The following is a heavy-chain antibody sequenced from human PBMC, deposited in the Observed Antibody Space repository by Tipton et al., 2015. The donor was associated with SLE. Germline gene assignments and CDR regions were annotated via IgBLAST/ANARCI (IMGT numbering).Heavy chain of an antibody. CDR3: ARIRSFDY. CDR1: GFTFDDYA. D-gene: IGHD2/OR15-2a*01. Sequence: SLRLSCAASGFTFDDYAMHWVRQAPGKGLEWVSGISWNSGSIGYADSVKGRFTISRDNAKNSLYLQMNSLRAEDTAVYYCARIRSFDYWGQGTLVTVSS. V-gene: IGHV3-9*01. CDR2: ISWNSGSI. J-gene: IGHJ4*02.